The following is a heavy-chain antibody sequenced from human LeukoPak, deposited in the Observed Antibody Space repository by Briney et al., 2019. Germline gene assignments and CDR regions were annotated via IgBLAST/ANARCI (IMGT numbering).Heavy chain of an antibody. D-gene: IGHD6-13*01. V-gene: IGHV3-53*01. CDR2: IYRGGST. Sequence: GGSLRLSCAASGFTFSNYGMYWVRQAPGKGLEWVSVIYRGGSTYYADSVKGRFTISRDTSKNTVYLQMNSLRAEDTAVYYCARGGARQQLFENYFDYWGQGTLVTVSS. CDR3: ARGGARQQLFENYFDY. CDR1: GFTFSNYG. J-gene: IGHJ4*02.